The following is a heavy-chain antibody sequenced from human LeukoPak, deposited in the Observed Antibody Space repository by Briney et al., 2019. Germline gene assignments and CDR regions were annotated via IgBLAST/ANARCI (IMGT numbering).Heavy chain of an antibody. V-gene: IGHV4-34*01. CDR1: GGSISSGY. Sequence: SETLSLTCTVSGGSISSGYWSWIRQPPGKGLEWIGEINHSGSTNYNPSLKSRVTISVDTSKNQFSLKLSSVTAADTAVYYCARKKYYYGSGSYYNVNGYYFDYWGQGTLVTVSS. CDR2: INHSGST. J-gene: IGHJ4*02. D-gene: IGHD3-10*01. CDR3: ARKKYYYGSGSYYNVNGYYFDY.